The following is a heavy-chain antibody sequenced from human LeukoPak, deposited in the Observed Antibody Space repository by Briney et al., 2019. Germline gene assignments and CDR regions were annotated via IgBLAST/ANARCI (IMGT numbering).Heavy chain of an antibody. CDR1: GFTFSSYN. CDR3: ARDGSRGNLVTAPDF. CDR2: ITSSRIYI. V-gene: IGHV3-21*01. Sequence: PGGSLRLSCAASGFTFSSYNMNWVRQAPGKGLEWVSSITSSRIYIYYADSVKGRFTISRDNAKNSLYLQMNSLRAEDTAVYYCARDGSRGNLVTAPDFWGQGTLVTVSS. J-gene: IGHJ4*02. D-gene: IGHD2-21*02.